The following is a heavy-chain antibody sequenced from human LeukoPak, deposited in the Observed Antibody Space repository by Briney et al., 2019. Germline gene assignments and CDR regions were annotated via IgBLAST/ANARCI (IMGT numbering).Heavy chain of an antibody. V-gene: IGHV3-23*01. CDR3: AKVMKGSERLTMVRGVIIKTAGLYYMDV. J-gene: IGHJ6*03. D-gene: IGHD3-10*01. Sequence: GGSLRLSCAASGFTLSSYAMSWVRQAPGKGLEWVSSISASGGSTNYADSVKGRFTISRDNSKNTVCLQMNSLRAEDTAVYYCAKVMKGSERLTMVRGVIIKTAGLYYMDVWGKGTTVTVSS. CDR2: ISASGGST. CDR1: GFTLSSYA.